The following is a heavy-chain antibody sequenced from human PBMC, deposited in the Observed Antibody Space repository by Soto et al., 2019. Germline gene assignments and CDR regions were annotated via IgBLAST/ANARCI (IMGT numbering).Heavy chain of an antibody. Sequence: PGGSLRLSCAASGFTFSSYAMSWVRQAPGKGLEWVSAISGSGGSTYYADSVKGRFTISRDNSKNTLYLQMNSLRAEDTALYYCAKVSAAAAGYYYYGMDVWGQGTTVTVSS. CDR3: AKVSAAAAGYYYYGMDV. D-gene: IGHD6-13*01. CDR2: ISGSGGST. J-gene: IGHJ6*02. V-gene: IGHV3-23*01. CDR1: GFTFSSYA.